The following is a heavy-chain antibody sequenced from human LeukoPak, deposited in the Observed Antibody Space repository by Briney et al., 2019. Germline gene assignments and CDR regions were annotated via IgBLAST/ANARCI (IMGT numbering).Heavy chain of an antibody. CDR2: INSDGSST. CDR3: ARALGSPLDY. CDR1: GFTFSSNW. Sequence: GGSLRLSCAASGFTFSSNWLHWVRQAPGKGLVWVSRINSDGSSTNYADSVKGRFTISRDNAKNTLYLQTNSLRAEDTAVYYCARALGSPLDYWGQGTLVTVSS. V-gene: IGHV3-74*01. J-gene: IGHJ4*02. D-gene: IGHD1-26*01.